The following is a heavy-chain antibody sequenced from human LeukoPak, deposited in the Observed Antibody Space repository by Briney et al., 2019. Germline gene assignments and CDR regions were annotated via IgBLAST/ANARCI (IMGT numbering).Heavy chain of an antibody. J-gene: IGHJ4*02. Sequence: NASETLSLTCTVSGHSISSGYYWGWIRQPPGKGLEWIGNIYHSGSTYYNPSLKSRVTISVDTSKNQFSLKLSSVTAADTAVYYCARHGFWSGYNYVLDYWGQGTLVTVSS. D-gene: IGHD3-3*01. CDR1: GHSISSGYY. V-gene: IGHV4-38-2*02. CDR2: IYHSGST. CDR3: ARHGFWSGYNYVLDY.